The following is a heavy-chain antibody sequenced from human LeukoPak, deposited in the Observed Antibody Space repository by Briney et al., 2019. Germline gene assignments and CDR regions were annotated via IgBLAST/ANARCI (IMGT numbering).Heavy chain of an antibody. V-gene: IGHV1-2*02. Sequence: ASVKVSCKASGYPFSGYYIHWVRQGPGQGLEWLGWINPETGATKYEQRFEGRVTLTRDTSVTTVHMELSGLRSYDSAVYYCARENLNYYGSGSYLYWGQGSQVTVSS. CDR2: INPETGAT. CDR3: ARENLNYYGSGSYLY. J-gene: IGHJ4*02. D-gene: IGHD3-10*01. CDR1: GYPFSGYY.